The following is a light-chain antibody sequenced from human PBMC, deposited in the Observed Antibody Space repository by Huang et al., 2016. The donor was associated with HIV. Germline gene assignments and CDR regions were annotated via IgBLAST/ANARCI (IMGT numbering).Light chain of an antibody. CDR1: QSVSTS. J-gene: IGKJ4*01. V-gene: IGKV3-11*01. CDR3: QQRSNWPLT. Sequence: EIVLTQSPATLSLSPGAGATLSCRASQSVSTSLAWFQQRPGQAPRLLMFDAASRATGIPARFSGSGSGTDFTLTISSREPEDFAVYYCQQRSNWPLTFGGGTRVEIK. CDR2: DAA.